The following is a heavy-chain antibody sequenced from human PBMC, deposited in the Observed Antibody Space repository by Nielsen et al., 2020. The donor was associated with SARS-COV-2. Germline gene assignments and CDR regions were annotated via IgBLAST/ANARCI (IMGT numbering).Heavy chain of an antibody. CDR1: GESFSGYY. CDR3: ARGRRGLNWFDP. Sequence: SETLSLTCAVSGESFSGYYQWSWIRQPPGKGLEWIGEISHSGTTYYNPSLKSRVTISVDTSKNQFSLKLSSVTAADTAVYYCARGRRGLNWFDPWGQGTLVTVSS. CDR2: ISHSGTT. V-gene: IGHV4-34*01. J-gene: IGHJ5*02.